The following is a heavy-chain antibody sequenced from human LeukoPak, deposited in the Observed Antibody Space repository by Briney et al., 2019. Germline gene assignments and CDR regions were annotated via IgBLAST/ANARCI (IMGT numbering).Heavy chain of an antibody. D-gene: IGHD5-18*01. CDR3: ARDPVDTDMVNFDY. V-gene: IGHV3-21*01. CDR2: ISSSSSYI. J-gene: IGHJ4*02. Sequence: GGSLRLSCAASGFTFSSYSMNWVRQAPGKGLEWVSSISSSSSYIYYADSVKGRFTISRDNGKNSLYLEMNSLRAEDTAVYYCARDPVDTDMVNFDYWGQGTLVTVSS. CDR1: GFTFSSYS.